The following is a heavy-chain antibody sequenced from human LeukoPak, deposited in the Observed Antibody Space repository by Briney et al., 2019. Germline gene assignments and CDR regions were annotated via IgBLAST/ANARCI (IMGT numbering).Heavy chain of an antibody. V-gene: IGHV4-4*07. CDR3: ARDSVVEQQLPGAFDI. CDR2: IYTSGST. Sequence: KSSETLSLTCTVSGVSISGYYWSWIRQPAGKGLEWIGRIYTSGSTNYNPSLKSRVTMSVDTSKNQFSLKLSSVTAADTAVYYCARDSVVEQQLPGAFDIWGQGTMVTVSS. CDR1: GVSISGYY. J-gene: IGHJ3*02. D-gene: IGHD6-13*01.